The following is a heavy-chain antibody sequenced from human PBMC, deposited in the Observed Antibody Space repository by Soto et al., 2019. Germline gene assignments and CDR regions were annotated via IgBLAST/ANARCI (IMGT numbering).Heavy chain of an antibody. V-gene: IGHV4-59*08. CDR1: GGSISSYY. J-gene: IGHJ4*02. D-gene: IGHD6-19*01. Sequence: QVQLQESGPGLVKPSETLSLTCTVSGGSISSYYWSWIRQLPGKGLEWIGYIYNSGSTNYNPSLKSRVTISVDMSKNQFSLKLNSVTAADTAVYYCARHESSGWYYFDYWGQGTLVTVSS. CDR2: IYNSGST. CDR3: ARHESSGWYYFDY.